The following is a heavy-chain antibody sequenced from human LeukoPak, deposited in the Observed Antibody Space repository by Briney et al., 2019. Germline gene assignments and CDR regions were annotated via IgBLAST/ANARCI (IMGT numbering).Heavy chain of an antibody. CDR3: ARFSSYDYVWGSYPDYFDY. V-gene: IGHV3-13*01. D-gene: IGHD3-16*02. CDR2: IGTAGDT. CDR1: GFTFSSYD. J-gene: IGHJ4*02. Sequence: GGSLRLSCAASGFTFSSYDMHWVRQATRKGLEWVSAIGTAGDTYYPGSVKGRFTISRENAKNSLYLQMNSLRAEDTAVYYCARFSSYDYVWGSYPDYFDYWGQGTLVTVSS.